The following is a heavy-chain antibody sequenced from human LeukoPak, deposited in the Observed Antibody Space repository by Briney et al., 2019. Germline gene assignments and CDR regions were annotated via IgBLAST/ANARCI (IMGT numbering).Heavy chain of an antibody. V-gene: IGHV4-34*01. Sequence: SETLSLTCAVYGGSFSGYYWSWIRQPPGKGLEWIGEINHSGSTNYNPSFKSRVTISVDTSKNQFSLKLSSVTAADTAVYYCARGGAYYYDSSGYSSTCTYFDYWGQGTLVTVSS. CDR1: GGSFSGYY. J-gene: IGHJ4*02. D-gene: IGHD3-22*01. CDR3: ARGGAYYYDSSGYSSTCTYFDY. CDR2: INHSGST.